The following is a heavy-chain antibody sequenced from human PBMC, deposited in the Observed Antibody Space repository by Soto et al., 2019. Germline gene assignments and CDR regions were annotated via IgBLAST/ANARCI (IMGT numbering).Heavy chain of an antibody. CDR1: GFTFSSYW. CDR2: IKQDGSEK. Sequence: LRLSCAASGFTFSSYWMSWVRQAPGKGLEWVANIKQDGSEKYYVDSVKGRFTISRDNAKNSLYLQMNSLRAEDTAVYYCARDLGYCSSTSCLDAFDIWGQGTMVTVSS. J-gene: IGHJ3*02. CDR3: ARDLGYCSSTSCLDAFDI. D-gene: IGHD2-2*01. V-gene: IGHV3-7*01.